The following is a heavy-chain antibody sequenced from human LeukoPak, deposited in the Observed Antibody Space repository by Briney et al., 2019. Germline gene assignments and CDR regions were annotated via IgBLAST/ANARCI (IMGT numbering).Heavy chain of an antibody. CDR1: GGTFSSYA. V-gene: IGHV1-2*06. D-gene: IGHD2-15*01. CDR2: INPNSGGT. CDR3: ARDKAVVAATFWFDP. J-gene: IGHJ5*02. Sequence: EASAKVSCKASGGTFSSYAISWVRQAPGQGLEWMGRINPNSGGTNYAQKFQGRVTMTRDTSISTAYMELSRLRSDDTAVYYCARDKAVVAATFWFDPWGQGTLVTVSS.